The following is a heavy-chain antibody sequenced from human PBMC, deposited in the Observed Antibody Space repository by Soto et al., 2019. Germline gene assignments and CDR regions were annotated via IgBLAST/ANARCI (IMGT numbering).Heavy chain of an antibody. CDR2: ISGSGGST. CDR3: AKSPQWQDNVEIFDY. CDR1: GFTFSSYA. D-gene: IGHD6-19*01. J-gene: IGHJ4*02. Sequence: GGSLRLSCAASGFTFSSYAMSWVRQAPGKGLEWVSAISGSGGSTYYADSVKGRFTISRDNSKNTLYLQMNSLRAEDTAVYYCAKSPQWQDNVEIFDYWGQGTLVTVSS. V-gene: IGHV3-23*01.